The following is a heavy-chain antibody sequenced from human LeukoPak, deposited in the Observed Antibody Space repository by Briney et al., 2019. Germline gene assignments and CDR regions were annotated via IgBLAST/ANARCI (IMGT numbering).Heavy chain of an antibody. Sequence: TGGSLRLSCAASGFTFSTYAISWVRQAPGKGLEWVSGISGSGGSTYYADSVKGRFTISRDNSKNTLYLQMNSLRAEDTAVYYCARRVGYYYDSSGYCFDYWGQGTLVTVSS. J-gene: IGHJ4*02. V-gene: IGHV3-23*01. CDR3: ARRVGYYYDSSGYCFDY. D-gene: IGHD3-22*01. CDR2: ISGSGGST. CDR1: GFTFSTYA.